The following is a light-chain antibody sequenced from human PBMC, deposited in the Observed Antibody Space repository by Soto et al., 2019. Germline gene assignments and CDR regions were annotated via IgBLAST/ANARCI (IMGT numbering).Light chain of an antibody. V-gene: IGKV3-20*01. CDR1: QSVSNSY. J-gene: IGKJ1*01. CDR2: GAS. Sequence: EIVLTQSPGTLSLSPGERATLSCRASQSVSNSYIAWYQRKPGQAPRLLIYGASSRATGIPDRFSGRGSGTDFNLTISRLEPEDCAVYYCQQYGSSPWKFGQGTKVEIK. CDR3: QQYGSSPWK.